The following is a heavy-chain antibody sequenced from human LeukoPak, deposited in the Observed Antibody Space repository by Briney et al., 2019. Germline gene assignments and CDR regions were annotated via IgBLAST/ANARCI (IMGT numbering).Heavy chain of an antibody. V-gene: IGHV3-23*01. J-gene: IGHJ4*02. Sequence: GGSLRLPCAASGFTFSSYAMSWVRQAPGKGLEWVSAISGSGGSTYYADSVKGRFTISRDNSRNTLYLQMNSLRAEDTAVYYCAKGVRRSSDYSSPVDYWGQGTLVTVSS. CDR3: AKGVRRSSDYSSPVDY. CDR2: ISGSGGST. CDR1: GFTFSSYA. D-gene: IGHD3-22*01.